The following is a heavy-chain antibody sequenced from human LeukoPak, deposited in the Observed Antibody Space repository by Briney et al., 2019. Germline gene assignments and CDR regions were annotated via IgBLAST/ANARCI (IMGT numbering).Heavy chain of an antibody. CDR1: GGSISSSSYY. D-gene: IGHD3-9*01. CDR3: ARNRRYFDWLPWD. CDR2: IYYSGST. V-gene: IGHV4-39*07. Sequence: PSETLSLTCTVSGGSISSSSYYWGWIRQPPGKGLEWIGTIYYSGSTYYNPSLKSRVTISVDTSKNQFSLKLSSVTAADTAVYYCARNRRYFDWLPWDWGQGTLVTVSS. J-gene: IGHJ4*02.